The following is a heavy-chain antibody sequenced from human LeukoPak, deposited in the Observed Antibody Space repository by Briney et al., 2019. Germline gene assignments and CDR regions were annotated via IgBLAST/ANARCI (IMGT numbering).Heavy chain of an antibody. J-gene: IGHJ4*02. V-gene: IGHV3-7*01. Sequence: GGSLRLSCAASGFTFSSYWMSWVRQAPGKGLEWVANIKQDGTEKYYVDSVKGRFTISRDNAKNSLYLQMDTLRVEDTAVYYCARAGYSSSWTPRYFDYWGQGTLVTVPS. CDR1: GFTFSSYW. CDR2: IKQDGTEK. D-gene: IGHD6-13*01. CDR3: ARAGYSSSWTPRYFDY.